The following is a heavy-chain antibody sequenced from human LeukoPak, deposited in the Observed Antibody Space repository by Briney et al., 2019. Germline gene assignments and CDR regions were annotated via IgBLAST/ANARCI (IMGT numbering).Heavy chain of an antibody. Sequence: GGSLRLSCAVSGFTFSSYWMNWVRQAPGKGLEWVASIRLDGGEKSYVDSVKGRFAISRDNTKNSLYLQMSSLRAEDTAVYFCARDGAAAGLYFDLWGQGTLVTVSS. CDR1: GFTFSSYW. J-gene: IGHJ4*01. CDR2: IRLDGGEK. V-gene: IGHV3-7*01. D-gene: IGHD6-13*01. CDR3: ARDGAAAGLYFDL.